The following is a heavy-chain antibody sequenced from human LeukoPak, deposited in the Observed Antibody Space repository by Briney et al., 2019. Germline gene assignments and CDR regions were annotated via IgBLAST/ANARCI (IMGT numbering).Heavy chain of an antibody. CDR3: ARHLKGVNNWFDP. CDR1: GGSISSSGYY. V-gene: IGHV4-39*01. Sequence: SETLSLTCTVSGGSISSSGYYWGWIRQPPGKGLEWIGNIYYSGSTSYNPSLKSRVTISVDTSKNQSSLKLSSVTGADPAVYYCARHLKGVNNWFDPWGQGTLVTVSS. CDR2: IYYSGST. J-gene: IGHJ5*02.